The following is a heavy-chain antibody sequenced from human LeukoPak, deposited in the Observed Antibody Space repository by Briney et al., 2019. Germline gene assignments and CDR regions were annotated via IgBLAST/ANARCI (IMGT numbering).Heavy chain of an antibody. J-gene: IGHJ3*02. CDR3: ARLLYSKSVEAFDI. CDR2: VSGSGDST. CDR1: GFSFSSYA. V-gene: IGHV3-23*01. D-gene: IGHD4-11*01. Sequence: GGSLRLSCAASGFSFSSYAMSWVRQAPGKGLEWVSAVSGSGDSTYYADSAKGRFTISRDSSRNTLYLQMNSLRAEDTAVYYCARLLYSKSVEAFDIWGQGTMVTVSS.